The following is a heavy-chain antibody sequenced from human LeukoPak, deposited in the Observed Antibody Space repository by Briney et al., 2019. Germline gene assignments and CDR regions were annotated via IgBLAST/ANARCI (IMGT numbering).Heavy chain of an antibody. CDR1: GGSFSIYY. D-gene: IGHD6-13*01. CDR3: ARAAAGPNWFDP. Sequence: SETLSLTCTVSGGSFSIYYWSWIRQPAGKGLEWIGRIYTSGSTNYIPSLKSRVTMSVDTSKNQFSLNLSSVTAADTAVYYCARAAAGPNWFDPWGQGTLVTVSS. J-gene: IGHJ5*02. V-gene: IGHV4-4*07. CDR2: IYTSGST.